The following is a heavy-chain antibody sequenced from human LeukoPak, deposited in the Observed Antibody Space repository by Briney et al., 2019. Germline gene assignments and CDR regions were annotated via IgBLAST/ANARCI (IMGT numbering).Heavy chain of an antibody. CDR3: ARTGDVDTAMATKYYYYGMDV. J-gene: IGHJ6*02. CDR2: IIPILGIA. V-gene: IGHV1-69*04. Sequence: ASVKVSCKASGGTFSSYAISWVRQAPGQGLEWMGRIIPILGIANYAQKFQGRVTITADKSTSTAYMELSSLRSEDTAVYYCARTGDVDTAMATKYYYYGMDVWGQGTTVTVSS. D-gene: IGHD5-18*01. CDR1: GGTFSSYA.